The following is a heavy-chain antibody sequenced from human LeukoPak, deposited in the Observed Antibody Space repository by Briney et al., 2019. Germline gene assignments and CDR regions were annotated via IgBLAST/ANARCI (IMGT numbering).Heavy chain of an antibody. V-gene: IGHV1-69*04. CDR1: GGTFSSYA. J-gene: IGHJ4*02. CDR2: IIPILGIA. Sequence: SVKVSCKASGGTFSSYAISWVRQAPGQGLEWMGRIIPILGIANYAQKFQGRVTITADKSTSTAYMELSSLRSEDTAVYYYARAAPRGVYYDSSGYRDYWGQGTLVTVSS. CDR3: ARAAPRGVYYDSSGYRDY. D-gene: IGHD3-22*01.